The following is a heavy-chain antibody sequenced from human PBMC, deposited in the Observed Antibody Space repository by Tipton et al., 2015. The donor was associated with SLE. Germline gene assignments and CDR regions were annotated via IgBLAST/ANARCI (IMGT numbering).Heavy chain of an antibody. V-gene: IGHV4-61*02. CDR3: ARGQKRLGAYFDY. D-gene: IGHD3-16*01. J-gene: IGHJ4*02. CDR1: GGSISGGSYY. Sequence: TLSLTCTVSGGSISGGSYYWSWIRQPAGKGLEWIGRIYTSGSTNYNPSLKSRVTISVDTSKNQFSLKLSSLTAADTAVYYCARGQKRLGAYFDYWGQGTLVTVSS. CDR2: IYTSGST.